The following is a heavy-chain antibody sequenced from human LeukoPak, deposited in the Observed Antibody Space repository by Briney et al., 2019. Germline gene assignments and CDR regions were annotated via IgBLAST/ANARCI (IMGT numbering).Heavy chain of an antibody. D-gene: IGHD2-2*01. V-gene: IGHV3-21*01. CDR1: GFTFSSYS. CDR3: AKDGPYQLLPYYYCYYMDV. CDR2: ISSSSNYI. Sequence: GGSLRLSCAASGFTFSSYSMNWVRQAPGKGLEWVSSISSSSNYIHYADSVKGRFTISRDNAKNSLYLQMNSLRAEDTAVYYCAKDGPYQLLPYYYCYYMDVWGKGTTVTVSS. J-gene: IGHJ6*03.